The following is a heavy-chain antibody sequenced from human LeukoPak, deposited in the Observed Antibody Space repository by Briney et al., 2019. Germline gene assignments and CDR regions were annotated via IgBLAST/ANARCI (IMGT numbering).Heavy chain of an antibody. CDR2: MNPNSGNT. CDR1: GYTFTSYD. V-gene: IGHV1-8*02. D-gene: IGHD7-27*01. Sequence: ASVKVSCKASGYTFTSYDINWVRQATGQGLEWMGWMNPNSGNTGYAQKFQGRVTMTRDTSISTAYMELSRLRSDDTAVYYCARGGSNWGSNYYYYMDVWGKGTTVTVSS. J-gene: IGHJ6*03. CDR3: ARGGSNWGSNYYYYMDV.